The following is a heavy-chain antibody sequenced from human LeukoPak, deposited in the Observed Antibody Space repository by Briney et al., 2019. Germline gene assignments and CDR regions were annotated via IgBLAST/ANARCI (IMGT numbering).Heavy chain of an antibody. D-gene: IGHD4-17*01. CDR1: GFTFSSYA. J-gene: IGHJ4*02. Sequence: GGSLRLSCAASGFTFSSYAMSWVRQAPGKGLEWVSAISGSGGSTYYANSVKGRFTISRDNSKNTLYLQMNSLRAEDTAVYYCAKGTTVTTSPIDYWGQGTLVTVSS. CDR3: AKGTTVTTSPIDY. V-gene: IGHV3-23*01. CDR2: ISGSGGST.